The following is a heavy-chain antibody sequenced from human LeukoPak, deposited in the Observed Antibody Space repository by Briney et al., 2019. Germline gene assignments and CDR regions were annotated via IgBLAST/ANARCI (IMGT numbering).Heavy chain of an antibody. CDR2: INSDGSST. J-gene: IGHJ4*02. CDR1: GFTFSSYW. D-gene: IGHD2-15*01. V-gene: IGHV3-74*01. Sequence: GGSLRLSCAASGFTFSSYWMHWVRQAPGKGLVCVSRINSDGSSTSYADSVKGRFTISRDNAKNTLYLQMNSLRAEDTAVYYCASESVVVSFDYWGQGTLVTVSS. CDR3: ASESVVVSFDY.